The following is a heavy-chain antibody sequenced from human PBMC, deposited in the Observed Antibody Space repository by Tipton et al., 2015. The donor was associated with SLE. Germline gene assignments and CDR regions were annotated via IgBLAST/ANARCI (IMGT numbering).Heavy chain of an antibody. V-gene: IGHV4-59*02. CDR1: GGSVSSYY. Sequence: GLVKPSETLSLTCTVSGGSVSSYYWSWIRQPPGKGLEWIGYIYYSGSTNYNPSLESRVTISIDTSKNQFSLKLSSVTAADTAVYYCAKGRQKNYADHAYWGQGTLVTVSS. D-gene: IGHD4-17*01. CDR2: IYYSGST. J-gene: IGHJ4*02. CDR3: AKGRQKNYADHAY.